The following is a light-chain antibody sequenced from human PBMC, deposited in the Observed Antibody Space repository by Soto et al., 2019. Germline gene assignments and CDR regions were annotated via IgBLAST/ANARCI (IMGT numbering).Light chain of an antibody. CDR3: QQYNSYSRWT. CDR2: DAS. J-gene: IGKJ1*01. V-gene: IGKV1-5*01. Sequence: DIQMTQSPATLSPSVGDRVTITCRASQRVDRWLAWYQKKPGQAPKLLLSDASTLESGVPSRFSGSGSVTELTLTISSLQPDDYANYYYQQYNSYSRWTFGQGTKVDIK. CDR1: QRVDRW.